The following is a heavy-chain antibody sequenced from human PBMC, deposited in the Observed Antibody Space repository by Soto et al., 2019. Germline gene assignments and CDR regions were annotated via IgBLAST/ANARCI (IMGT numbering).Heavy chain of an antibody. CDR2: FDPEDGET. D-gene: IGHD6-13*01. J-gene: IGHJ6*02. CDR3: ATFNSSSWYNYYYYGMDV. Sequence: ASVKVSCKVSGYTLTELSMHWVRQAPGKGLEWMGGFDPEDGETIYAQKFQGRVTMTEDTSTDTAYMELSSLRSEDTAVYYCATFNSSSWYNYYYYGMDVWGQGTTVTVSS. V-gene: IGHV1-24*01. CDR1: GYTLTELS.